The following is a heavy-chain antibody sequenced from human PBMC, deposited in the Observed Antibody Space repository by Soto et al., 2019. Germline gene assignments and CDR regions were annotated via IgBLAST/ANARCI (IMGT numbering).Heavy chain of an antibody. CDR3: ATGGGRFNYGMDV. J-gene: IGHJ6*02. V-gene: IGHV4-61*01. Sequence: SETLSLTCTVSGGSVSSGNYFWSWIRQPPGKGLEWIGYIYYSGSTNYNPSLKSRVTISVDTSKNQLSLKLNSVTAADTAVYYCATGGGRFNYGMDVWGQGTSVTVSS. CDR2: IYYSGST. CDR1: GGSVSSGNYF. D-gene: IGHD3-10*01.